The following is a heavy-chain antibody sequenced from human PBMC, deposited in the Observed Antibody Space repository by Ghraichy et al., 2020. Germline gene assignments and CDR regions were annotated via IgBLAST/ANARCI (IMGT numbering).Heavy chain of an antibody. CDR1: GYTFTSYG. V-gene: IGHV1-18*01. CDR2: ISAYNGNT. CDR3: ARDTHYCGGDCYAYYYYFMDV. J-gene: IGHJ6*03. Sequence: ASVKVSCKASGYTFTSYGISWVRQAPGQGLEWMGWISAYNGNTNYAQKLQGRVTMTTDTSTSTAYMELRSLRSDDTAVYYCARDTHYCGGDCYAYYYYFMDVWGKGTTVTVSS. D-gene: IGHD2-21*01.